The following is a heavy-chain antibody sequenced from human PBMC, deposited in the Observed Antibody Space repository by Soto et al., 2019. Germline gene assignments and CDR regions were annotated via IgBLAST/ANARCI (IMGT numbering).Heavy chain of an antibody. D-gene: IGHD2-8*02. Sequence: SETLSLTCTVSGGSISSGGYYWSWIRQHPGKGLEWIGYIYYSGSTYYNPSLKSRVTISVDTSKNQFSLKLSSVTAADTAVYYCARVLMYWGNYYFDYWGQGTLVTVSS. V-gene: IGHV4-31*03. CDR2: IYYSGST. J-gene: IGHJ4*02. CDR3: ARVLMYWGNYYFDY. CDR1: GGSISSGGYY.